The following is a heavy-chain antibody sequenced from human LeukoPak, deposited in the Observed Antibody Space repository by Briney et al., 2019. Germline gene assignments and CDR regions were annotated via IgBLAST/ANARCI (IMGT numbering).Heavy chain of an antibody. J-gene: IGHJ5*02. Sequence: GSLRLSCAASGFTFSSYGMSWIRQPPGKGLEWIGYIYYSGSTNYNPSLKSRVTISADTSKNQCSLKLSSVTAADTAVYYCARLARGWFDPWGQGTLVTVSS. V-gene: IGHV4-59*08. CDR1: GFTFSSYG. D-gene: IGHD3-10*01. CDR2: IYYSGST. CDR3: ARLARGWFDP.